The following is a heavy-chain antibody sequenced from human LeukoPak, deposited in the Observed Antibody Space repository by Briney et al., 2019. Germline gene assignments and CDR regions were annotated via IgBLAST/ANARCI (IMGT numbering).Heavy chain of an antibody. Sequence: PSETLSLTCTVSGGSISSYYWSWIRQPPGKGLEWIGYIYYSGSTNYNPSLKSRVTISVDTSKNQFSLKLSSVTAADTAVYYCARVGLKLLWFGESHYWGQGTLVTVSS. CDR2: IYYSGST. CDR3: ARVGLKLLWFGESHY. J-gene: IGHJ4*02. V-gene: IGHV4-59*01. D-gene: IGHD3-10*01. CDR1: GGSISSYY.